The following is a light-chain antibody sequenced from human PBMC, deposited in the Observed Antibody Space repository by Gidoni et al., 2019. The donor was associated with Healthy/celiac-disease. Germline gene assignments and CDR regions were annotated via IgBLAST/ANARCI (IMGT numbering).Light chain of an antibody. Sequence: SYELTQPPSVSVSPGQTAIITCSGDKLGDKYACCYQQKPGQSPVLVIYQDSKRPSGIPERFSGSNSGNTATLTISGTQAMDEADYYCQAWDSSTVVFGGGTKLTVL. CDR3: QAWDSSTVV. V-gene: IGLV3-1*01. CDR1: KLGDKY. CDR2: QDS. J-gene: IGLJ2*01.